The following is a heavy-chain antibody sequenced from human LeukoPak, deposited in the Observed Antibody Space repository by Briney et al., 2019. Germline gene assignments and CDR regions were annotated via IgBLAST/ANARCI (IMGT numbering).Heavy chain of an antibody. D-gene: IGHD3-22*01. V-gene: IGHV4-39*01. CDR2: IHYTGST. CDR1: GDSISSSSYY. CDR3: ARYWGPYDNSGAYFDY. Sequence: KTSETLSLTCTVSGDSISSSSYYWVWLRQPPGKGLEWIATIHYTGSTYYNPSLKSRVTISVDTSKNQFSLKLSSVTAADTAMHYCARYWGPYDNSGAYFDYWGQGTLVTVSS. J-gene: IGHJ4*02.